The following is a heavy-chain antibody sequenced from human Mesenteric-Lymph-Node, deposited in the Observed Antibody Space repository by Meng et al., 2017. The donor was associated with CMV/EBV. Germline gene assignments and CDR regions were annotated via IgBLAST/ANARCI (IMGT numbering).Heavy chain of an antibody. CDR2: ISWNSGSL. D-gene: IGHD3-3*01. CDR1: GFTYNDYA. Sequence: SLKISCVASGFTYNDYAMHWVRQAPGKGLEWVSGISWNSGSLAYADSVKGRFTISRDNAKNSLYLQINSLRAEDTAFYYCTKGHSDFWSGPDYWGQGTQVTVSS. J-gene: IGHJ4*02. CDR3: TKGHSDFWSGPDY. V-gene: IGHV3-9*01.